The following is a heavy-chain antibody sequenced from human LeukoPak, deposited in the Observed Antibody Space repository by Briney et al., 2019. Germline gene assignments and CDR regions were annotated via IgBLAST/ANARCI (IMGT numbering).Heavy chain of an antibody. J-gene: IGHJ3*02. D-gene: IGHD5-18*01. CDR2: IHSTGST. V-gene: IGHV3-66*01. Sequence: GVCLRLSCVASGILASSNYMSLVRQAPGKGLEWVSFIHSTGSTYYADSVKGRFTISRDNSRNTLYPQMNSLRVEDTAVYYCARRERLGYSYGRGTLDIWGQGTMVTVS. CDR1: GILASSNY. CDR3: ARRERLGYSYGRGTLDI.